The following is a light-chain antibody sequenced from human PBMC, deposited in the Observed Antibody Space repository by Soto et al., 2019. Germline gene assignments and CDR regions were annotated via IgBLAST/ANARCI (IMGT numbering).Light chain of an antibody. CDR2: EVA. V-gene: IGLV2-14*01. Sequence: QSALTQPASVSGSPGQSITISCTGTSSDVGSYNYVSWYQHHPGKAPKVIIYEVANRPSGISNRFSGSKSGNTAYLTISGLQAEDEADYYCSSYTNTNTVRFAGGTKVTVL. J-gene: IGLJ2*01. CDR3: SSYTNTNTVR. CDR1: SSDVGSYNY.